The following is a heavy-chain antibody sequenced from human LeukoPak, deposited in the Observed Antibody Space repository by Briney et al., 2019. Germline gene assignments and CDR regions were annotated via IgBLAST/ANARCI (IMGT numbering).Heavy chain of an antibody. V-gene: IGHV3-30*18. CDR2: ISYDGSNK. CDR1: GFTFSSYG. J-gene: IGHJ4*02. D-gene: IGHD2-2*01. Sequence: GGSLRLSCAASGFTFSSYGMHWVRQAPGKGLEWVAVISYDGSNKYYADSVKGRFTISRDNSKNTLYLQMNSLRAEDTAVYYCAKEAICSSTSCYNDYWGQGTLVTVSS. CDR3: AKEAICSSTSCYNDY.